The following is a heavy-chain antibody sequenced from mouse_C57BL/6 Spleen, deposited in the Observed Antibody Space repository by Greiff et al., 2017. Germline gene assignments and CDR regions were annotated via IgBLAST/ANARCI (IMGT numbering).Heavy chain of an antibody. J-gene: IGHJ2*01. V-gene: IGHV1-62-2*01. CDR3: ARHEYYDYDLYYFDY. Sequence: VKLVESGAELVKPGASVKLSCKASGYTFTEYTIHWVKQRPGQGLEWIGWFYPGSGSIKYNKKFKDKATLTADKSSSTVYMELSRLTSEDSAVYFCARHEYYDYDLYYFDYWGKGTTLTVST. CDR1: GYTFTEYT. D-gene: IGHD2-4*01. CDR2: FYPGSGSI.